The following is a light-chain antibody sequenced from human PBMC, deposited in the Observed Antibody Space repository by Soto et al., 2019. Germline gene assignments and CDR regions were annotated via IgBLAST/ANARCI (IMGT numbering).Light chain of an antibody. J-gene: IGKJ4*01. Sequence: IQVTQSPSSLSASVGDRVTINCRASQDISSYLAWYQQKPGKAPTLLIYAASTLQSGVPSRFSGSGFGTDFTLTISSLQAEDFASYYCQQLRSYPSTFGGGTKVDIK. V-gene: IGKV1-9*01. CDR2: AAS. CDR3: QQLRSYPST. CDR1: QDISSY.